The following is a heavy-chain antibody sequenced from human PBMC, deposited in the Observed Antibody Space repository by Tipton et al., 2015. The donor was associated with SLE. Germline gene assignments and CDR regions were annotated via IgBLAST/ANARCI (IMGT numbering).Heavy chain of an antibody. Sequence: GLVKPSETLSLTCTVSGDSISSSNSFRSWIRQYPGKGLEWIGYIYNSGNSKYNPSLESRVTISVDTSKNQFSLKLSSVTAADTAVYYCARGLKLMTYDILTGGYWYFDLWGRGTRVTVSS. CDR2: IYNSGNS. J-gene: IGHJ2*01. V-gene: IGHV4-61*05. CDR1: GDSISSSNSF. D-gene: IGHD3-9*01. CDR3: ARGLKLMTYDILTGGYWYFDL.